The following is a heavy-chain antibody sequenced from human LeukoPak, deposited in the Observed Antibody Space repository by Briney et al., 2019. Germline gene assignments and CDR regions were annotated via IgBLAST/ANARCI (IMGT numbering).Heavy chain of an antibody. CDR2: IYYSGST. Sequence: SETLSLTCTVSGGSISSGGYYWSWVRQHPGKGLEWIGYIYYSGSTYYNPSLKSRVTVSVDTSKNQFSLKLSSVTAADTAVYYCARVYYYDSSGYYYFDYWGQGTLVTVSS. CDR1: GGSISSGGYY. V-gene: IGHV4-31*03. D-gene: IGHD3-22*01. J-gene: IGHJ4*02. CDR3: ARVYYYDSSGYYYFDY.